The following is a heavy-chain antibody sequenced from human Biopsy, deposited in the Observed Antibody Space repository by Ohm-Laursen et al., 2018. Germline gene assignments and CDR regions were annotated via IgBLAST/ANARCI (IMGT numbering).Heavy chain of an antibody. V-gene: IGHV4-59*01. D-gene: IGHD2/OR15-2a*01. CDR3: TRATNSTGWPYYYFYGMDI. J-gene: IGHJ6*02. Sequence: ETLSLTCAVSGGSISSDWWSWIRQTPGKGLEWIGYVYYSGTTTYNPSLRSRVTISVDTSMNQISLRLQSVTAADTAIYYCTRATNSTGWPYYYFYGMDIWGQGTTVTVSS. CDR2: VYYSGTT. CDR1: GGSISSDW.